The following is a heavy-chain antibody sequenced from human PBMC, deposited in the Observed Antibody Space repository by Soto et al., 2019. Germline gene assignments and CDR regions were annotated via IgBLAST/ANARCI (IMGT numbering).Heavy chain of an antibody. Sequence: GGSLRLSCAASGFTFSSYSMNWVRQAPGKGLEWVSSISSSSSYIYYADSVKGRFTISRDNAKNSLYLQMNSLRAEDTAVYYCARAVVPAATSGGWYFDLWGRGALVTVSS. CDR1: GFTFSSYS. CDR2: ISSSSSYI. J-gene: IGHJ2*01. CDR3: ARAVVPAATSGGWYFDL. D-gene: IGHD2-2*01. V-gene: IGHV3-21*01.